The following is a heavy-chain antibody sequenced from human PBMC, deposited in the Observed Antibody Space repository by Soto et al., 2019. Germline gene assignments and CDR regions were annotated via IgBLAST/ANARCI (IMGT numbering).Heavy chain of an antibody. V-gene: IGHV1-46*01. CDR1: GYTFTSYY. CDR2: INPSGGST. CDR3: ARGSPDPAAGAGLDY. J-gene: IGHJ4*02. D-gene: IGHD6-13*01. Sequence: ASVKVSCKASGYTFTSYYMHWVRQAPGQGLEWMGMINPSGGSTSYAQKFQGRVTMTRDTSTSTVYMELSSLRSEDTAVYYCARGSPDPAAGAGLDYWGQGTLVTVSS.